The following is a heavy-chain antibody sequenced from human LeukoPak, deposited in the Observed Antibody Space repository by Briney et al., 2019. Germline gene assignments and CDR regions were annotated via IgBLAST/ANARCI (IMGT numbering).Heavy chain of an antibody. Sequence: SETLSLTCTVSGGSISSSSYYWGWIRQPPGKGLEWIGSIYYSGTTYYNPSLESRVTISVDTSKNQFSLKLRSVTAADTAVYYCARIIVGVSYFDYWGQGTLVTVSS. V-gene: IGHV4-39*01. J-gene: IGHJ4*02. CDR1: GGSISSSSYY. CDR2: IYYSGTT. D-gene: IGHD1-26*01. CDR3: ARIIVGVSYFDY.